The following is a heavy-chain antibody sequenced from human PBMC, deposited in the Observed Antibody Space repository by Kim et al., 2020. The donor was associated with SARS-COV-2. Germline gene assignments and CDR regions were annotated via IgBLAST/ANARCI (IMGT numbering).Heavy chain of an antibody. CDR3: ARHKRYIIGWYV. Sequence: SETLSLTCTVAGGSLSSSSYYLGWILHPPGKGLEWIGTAYYIGNTYYNPSLKSRVTISVDTSKNQFSLKLVSVTASDPAVYYCARHKRYIIGWYV. CDR1: GGSLSSSSYY. CDR2: AYYIGNT. J-gene: IGHJ2*01. V-gene: IGHV4-39*01. D-gene: IGHD6-19*01.